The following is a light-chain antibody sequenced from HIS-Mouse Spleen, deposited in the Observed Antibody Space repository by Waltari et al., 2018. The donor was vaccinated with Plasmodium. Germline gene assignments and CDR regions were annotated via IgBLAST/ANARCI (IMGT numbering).Light chain of an antibody. V-gene: IGKV3-20*01. Sequence: DIVLTQSPCTLSLSPGERATLSCRASQSVSSSYLAWYQQKPGQAPSLLIYGASSSATGIPDRFSGSGSGTEFTLTISRLEPEDFAVYYCQQYGSSLPWTFGQGTKVEIK. CDR2: GAS. CDR3: QQYGSSLPWT. CDR1: QSVSSSY. J-gene: IGKJ1*01.